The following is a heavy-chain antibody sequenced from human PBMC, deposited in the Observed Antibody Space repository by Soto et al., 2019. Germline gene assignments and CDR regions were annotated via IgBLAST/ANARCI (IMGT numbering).Heavy chain of an antibody. D-gene: IGHD6-13*01. Sequence: QVQLVQSGAEVKKPGASVRVSCKASGYSFITYAIHWVRLAPGQRLEWMGWINTVNGHAEYSQKFQGRVSIIGDRSATTTYMELSSLRSEDTAAYFCARRGSSSVDYWGQGTLVTVSS. CDR1: GYSFITYA. CDR2: INTVNGHA. CDR3: ARRGSSSVDY. V-gene: IGHV1-3*04. J-gene: IGHJ4*02.